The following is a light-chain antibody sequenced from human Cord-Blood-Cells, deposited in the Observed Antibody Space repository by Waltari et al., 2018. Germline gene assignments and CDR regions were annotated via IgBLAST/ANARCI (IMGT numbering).Light chain of an antibody. Sequence: QAALTQPAAVSRSPGPSLTISCTGTSGDLGGSNHVSWYQQHSGKAPKLMIYDVSNRPSGVSNRFAGAKSGNTASLTISGLQAEDEADYYCSSYTSSSTPHVVFGGGTKLTVL. J-gene: IGLJ2*01. CDR1: SGDLGGSNH. V-gene: IGLV2-14*01. CDR3: SSYTSSSTPHVV. CDR2: DVS.